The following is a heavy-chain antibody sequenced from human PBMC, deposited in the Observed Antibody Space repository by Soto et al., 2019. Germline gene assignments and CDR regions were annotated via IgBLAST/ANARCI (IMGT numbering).Heavy chain of an antibody. CDR1: GYSFTSYW. J-gene: IGHJ6*01. CDR2: IDPSDSYT. D-gene: IGHD4-4*01. CDR3: ARQITVRDYYGMDV. V-gene: IGHV5-10-1*01. Sequence: LGESLKISCKGSGYSFTSYWISWVRQMPGKGLEWMGRIDPSDSYTNYSPSFQGHVTISADKSISTAYLQWSSLKASDTAMYYCARQITVRDYYGMDVWERGNTVTVSS.